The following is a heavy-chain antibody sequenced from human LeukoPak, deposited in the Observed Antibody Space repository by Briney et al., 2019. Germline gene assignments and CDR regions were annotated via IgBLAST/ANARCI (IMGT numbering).Heavy chain of an antibody. CDR1: GFTVSSNY. CDR2: IYSGGTT. CDR3: ARGRVGAAPCDY. V-gene: IGHV3-53*01. D-gene: IGHD1-26*01. J-gene: IGHJ4*02. Sequence: GGSLRLSCAASGFTVSSNYMSWVRQAPGKGLEWVSVIYSGGTTYYADSVKGRFTISRDNSKNTLYLQMDSLRADDTAVYYCARGRVGAAPCDYWGQGTLVTVSS.